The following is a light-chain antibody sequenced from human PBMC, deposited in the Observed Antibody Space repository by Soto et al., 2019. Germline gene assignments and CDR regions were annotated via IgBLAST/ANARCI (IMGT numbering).Light chain of an antibody. CDR1: SSDVGGYNH. V-gene: IGLV2-14*01. CDR3: VSFTSSNNYV. CDR2: DVT. J-gene: IGLJ1*01. Sequence: QSVLRQPASVCDSPGQAIAISCTGTSSDVGGYNHVSWYQQHPGKAPKLMIYDVTNRPSGASNRFSGSKSGSTASLIISGLQAEEEADYYCVSFTSSNNYVFGTGTKATVL.